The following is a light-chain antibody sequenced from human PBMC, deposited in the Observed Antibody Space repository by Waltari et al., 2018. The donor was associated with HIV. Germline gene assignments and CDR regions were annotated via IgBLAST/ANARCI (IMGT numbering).Light chain of an antibody. CDR3: CSFVGSYIV. CDR1: CSDVGAYNR. V-gene: IGLV2-11*01. J-gene: IGLJ1*01. CDR2: DVR. Sequence: QSALTQPRSVSGSPGQSVTISCTGTCSDVGAYNRVSWYQQHPGKAPKVVIYDVRERPAGVPDRFSGSKSANTASLTISGLQADDEADYHCCSFVGSYIVFGTGTKVTVL.